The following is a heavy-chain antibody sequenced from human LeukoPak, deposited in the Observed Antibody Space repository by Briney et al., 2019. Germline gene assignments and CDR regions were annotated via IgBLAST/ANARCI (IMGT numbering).Heavy chain of an antibody. Sequence: GGSLRPSCAASGFTFSSYSMNWVRQAPGKGLEWVSSISSSSSYIYYADSVKGRFTISRDNAKNSLYLQMNSLRAEDTAVYYCARVSSSGLGFDYWGQGTLVTVSS. CDR3: ARVSSSGLGFDY. V-gene: IGHV3-21*01. CDR2: ISSSSSYI. CDR1: GFTFSSYS. J-gene: IGHJ4*02. D-gene: IGHD3/OR15-3a*01.